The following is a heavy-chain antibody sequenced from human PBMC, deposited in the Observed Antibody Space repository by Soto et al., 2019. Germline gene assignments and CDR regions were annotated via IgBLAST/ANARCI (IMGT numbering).Heavy chain of an antibody. CDR3: ARGGATKMVVTNYYAMDV. V-gene: IGHV1-69*12. CDR1: GGSLSNYG. D-gene: IGHD2-21*02. CDR2: IIPVFGTP. J-gene: IGHJ6*02. Sequence: QVQLVQSGAEVKKPGSSVKVSCKASGGSLSNYGISWVRQAPGQGLEWMGAIIPVFGTPNYAQKFQDRVTIAADESTTTVYKEVRSLSSENTAVYYWARGGATKMVVTNYYAMDVWGQGTTVTVSS.